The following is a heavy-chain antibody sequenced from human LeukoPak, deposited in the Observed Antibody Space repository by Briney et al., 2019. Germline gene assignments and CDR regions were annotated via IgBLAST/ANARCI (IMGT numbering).Heavy chain of an antibody. V-gene: IGHV3-21*01. CDR1: GFTFSSYS. D-gene: IGHD6-19*01. J-gene: IGHJ4*02. CDR3: AGSLRGGGWYMY. CDR2: ISSSSSSI. Sequence: PGGSLRLSCAASGFTFSSYSMNWVRQASGKGLEWVSSISSSSSSIYYSDSVKGRFTVSRDNAKNSLYLQVNSLRDEDTAVYYCAGSLRGGGWYMYWGQGTLVTVSS.